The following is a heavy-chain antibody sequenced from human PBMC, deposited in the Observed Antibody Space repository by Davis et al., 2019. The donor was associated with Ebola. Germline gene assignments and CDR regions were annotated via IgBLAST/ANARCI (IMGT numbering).Heavy chain of an antibody. Sequence: ASVKVSCKASGYRFTSYYMHWVRQAPGQGLEWMGIINPITGGTSYAQNFQVRVNMTRDTSTSTVYMELSSLRSEDTAVYYCAGEGGRYYDSSGYVFDIWGQGTMVKVS. D-gene: IGHD3-22*01. CDR2: INPITGGT. CDR3: AGEGGRYYDSSGYVFDI. CDR1: GYRFTSYY. V-gene: IGHV1-46*01. J-gene: IGHJ3*02.